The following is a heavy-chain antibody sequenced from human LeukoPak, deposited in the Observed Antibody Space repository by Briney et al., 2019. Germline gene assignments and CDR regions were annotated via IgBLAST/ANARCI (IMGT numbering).Heavy chain of an antibody. Sequence: GGSLRLSCAASGFTFSSYSMNWVRQAPGKGLEWVSAISGNGYAYYADSVKGRFTISRDNSKNTLYLQMNSLRAEDTAVYYCAKRGAEVGTTVAPGDYWGQGTLLTVSS. CDR1: GFTFSSYS. CDR3: AKRGAEVGTTVAPGDY. V-gene: IGHV3-23*01. J-gene: IGHJ4*02. D-gene: IGHD1-26*01. CDR2: ISGNGYA.